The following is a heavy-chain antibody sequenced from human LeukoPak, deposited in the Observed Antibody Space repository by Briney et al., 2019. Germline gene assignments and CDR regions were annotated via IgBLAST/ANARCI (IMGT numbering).Heavy chain of an antibody. V-gene: IGHV1-24*01. CDR1: GYTLTELS. CDR2: FDPEDGET. CDR3: ATPSFEGGSGSYYRY. J-gene: IGHJ4*02. D-gene: IGHD3-10*01. Sequence: ASVKVSCKVSGYTLTELSRHWVRQAPGKGLEWMGGFDPEDGETIYAQKFQGRVTMTEDTSTDTAYMELSSLRSEDTAVYYCATPSFEGGSGSYYRYWGQGTLVTVSS.